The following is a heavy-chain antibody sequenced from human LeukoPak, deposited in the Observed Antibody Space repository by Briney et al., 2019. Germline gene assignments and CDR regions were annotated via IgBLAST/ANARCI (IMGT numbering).Heavy chain of an antibody. V-gene: IGHV1-18*01. D-gene: IGHD5-12*01. J-gene: IGHJ3*02. Sequence: ASVNVSCKASGYTFTSYGISGVRQAPGQGLEWMGWISAYNGNTNYAQKLQGRVTMTTDTSTSTAYMELRSLRSDDTAVYYCAREHSGYVDAFDIWGQGTMVTVSS. CDR2: ISAYNGNT. CDR1: GYTFTSYG. CDR3: AREHSGYVDAFDI.